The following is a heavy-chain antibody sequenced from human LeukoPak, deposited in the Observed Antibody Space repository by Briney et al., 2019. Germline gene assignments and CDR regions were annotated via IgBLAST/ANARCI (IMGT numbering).Heavy chain of an antibody. J-gene: IGHJ3*02. CDR1: GFAFSSYW. CDR3: ARDRGDAFDI. D-gene: IGHD5-12*01. Sequence: GGSLTLSCAASGFAFSSYWMHWVRQAPGKGLVWVSRINSDGSTTSYADSVKDRFTFSRDNAKNTLSLQMNSLRAEDTAVYFCARDRGDAFDIWGQGTMVTVSS. CDR2: INSDGSTT. V-gene: IGHV3-74*01.